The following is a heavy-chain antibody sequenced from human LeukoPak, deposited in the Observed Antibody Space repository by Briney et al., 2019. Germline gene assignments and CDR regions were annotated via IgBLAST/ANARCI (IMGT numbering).Heavy chain of an antibody. CDR3: AREKGRDHSFDY. Sequence: SETLSLTCAVYGGSFSGYYWSWIRQPPGKGLEWIGEINHSGSTNYNPSLKSRVTISVDTSKNQFSLKLSSVTAADTAVYYCAREKGRDHSFDYWGQGTLVTVSS. D-gene: IGHD3-10*01. V-gene: IGHV4-34*01. CDR1: GGSFSGYY. J-gene: IGHJ4*02. CDR2: INHSGST.